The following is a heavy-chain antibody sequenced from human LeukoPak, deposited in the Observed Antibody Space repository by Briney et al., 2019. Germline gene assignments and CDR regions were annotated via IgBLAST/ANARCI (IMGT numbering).Heavy chain of an antibody. D-gene: IGHD3-22*01. CDR2: ISGSGGST. V-gene: IGHV3-23*01. CDR1: GFTFSSYA. Sequence: GGSLRLSCAASGFTFSSYAMSWVRQAPGKGLEWVPAISGSGGSTYYADSVRGRFTSSRDNSKNTLYLQMNSLRAEDTAVYYCAKSGPGYYDSSGYAFDIWGQGTMVTVSS. CDR3: AKSGPGYYDSSGYAFDI. J-gene: IGHJ3*02.